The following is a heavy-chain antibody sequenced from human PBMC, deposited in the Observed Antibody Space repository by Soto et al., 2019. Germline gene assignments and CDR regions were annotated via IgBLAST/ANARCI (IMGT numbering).Heavy chain of an antibody. J-gene: IGHJ4*02. D-gene: IGHD3-22*01. CDR1: GFTFSSYA. CDR2: TSGSGGST. CDR3: AKGVRRVRYYDNLDY. V-gene: IGHV3-23*01. Sequence: EVQLLESGGGLVQPGGSLRLSCAASGFTFSSYAMSWVRQAPGKGLEWVSATSGSGGSTYYADSVKGRFTISRDNSKNTLYLQMNSLRAEDTAVYYCAKGVRRVRYYDNLDYWGQGTLVTVSS.